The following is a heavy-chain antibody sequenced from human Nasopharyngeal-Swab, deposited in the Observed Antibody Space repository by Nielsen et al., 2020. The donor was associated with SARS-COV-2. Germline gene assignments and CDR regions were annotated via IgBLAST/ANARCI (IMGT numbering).Heavy chain of an antibody. CDR2: INHNERT. CDR3: ARAGRVGDAYTGLDV. Sequence: SETLSLTCAVYGGSFSGFYWNWIRQPPGRGLEWIGEINHNERTNYNPSLKSRITLSVDTSNKQVSLKMRPVTAADTAVYYCARAGRVGDAYTGLDVWGQGTTVTVSS. D-gene: IGHD5-24*01. CDR1: GGSFSGFY. J-gene: IGHJ6*02. V-gene: IGHV4-34*01.